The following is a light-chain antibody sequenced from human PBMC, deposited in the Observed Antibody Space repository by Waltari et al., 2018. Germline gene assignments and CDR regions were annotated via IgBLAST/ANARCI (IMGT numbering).Light chain of an antibody. CDR2: AAS. J-gene: IGKJ1*01. V-gene: IGKV1-39*01. CDR3: QQSYSSPWT. CDR1: QSITSY. Sequence: DIQLSQSPSSLSASVGDRVTITCRESQSITSYLNWYQQKPGKAPKLLIYAASSLQSGVPSSFSGTGSETDFNFTISSLQPEDFATYYCQQSYSSPWTFGQGTKVEIK.